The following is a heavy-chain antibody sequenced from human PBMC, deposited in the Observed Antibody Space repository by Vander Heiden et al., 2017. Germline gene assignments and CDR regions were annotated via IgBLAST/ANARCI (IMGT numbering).Heavy chain of an antibody. CDR2: IYYSGST. V-gene: IGHV4-39*01. CDR1: GGSISSSSYY. Sequence: LQLQESGPGLVKSSETLSLPCPVSGGSISSSSYYWGGIRQPPGKGLEWIGSIYYSGSTYYNPSLKSRVTISVDTSKNQFSLKLSSVTAADTAVYYCARHRGYWGQGTLVTVSS. CDR3: ARHRGY. J-gene: IGHJ4*02.